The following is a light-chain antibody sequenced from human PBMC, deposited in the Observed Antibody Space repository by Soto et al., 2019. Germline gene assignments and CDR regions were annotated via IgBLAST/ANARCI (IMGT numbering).Light chain of an antibody. Sequence: EIVLTQSPGTLSLSLGERATLSCWASQSVSSSFLACYQQKPGQAPRLLIYGASTRATGIPDRFSGSGSGTDFTLTISRLEPEDFAVYYCQQYGSSPLTFGGGTKVEIK. V-gene: IGKV3-20*01. CDR1: QSVSSSF. CDR3: QQYGSSPLT. J-gene: IGKJ4*01. CDR2: GAS.